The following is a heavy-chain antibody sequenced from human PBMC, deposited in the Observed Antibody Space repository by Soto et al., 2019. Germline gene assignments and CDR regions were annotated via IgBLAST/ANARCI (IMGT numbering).Heavy chain of an antibody. CDR2: ISAYNGNT. D-gene: IGHD1-1*01. Sequence: QVQLVQSGAEVKKPGASVKVSCKASGYTFTSYGINWVRQAPGQGLEWMGWISAYNGNTNYAQKLQGRVTMTTDTWKTTTDMELRSIRPADTAVYYCARGTGMKSEGSLFDYRGQGTLVTVSS. CDR1: GYTFTSYG. CDR3: ARGTGMKSEGSLFDY. J-gene: IGHJ4*02. V-gene: IGHV1-18*01.